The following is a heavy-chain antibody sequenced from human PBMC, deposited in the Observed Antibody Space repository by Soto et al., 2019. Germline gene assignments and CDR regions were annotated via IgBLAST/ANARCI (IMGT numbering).Heavy chain of an antibody. V-gene: IGHV3-7*04. CDR2: IKEDGSEK. D-gene: IGHD3-22*01. CDR1: GFFTFSRYW. J-gene: IGHJ4*02. CDR3: ARPDARYDSTAY. Sequence: EVQLVESGGGSVQPGGSLRLSCVASGFFTFSRYWMSWVRQVPGQGLEWVANIKEDGSEKYYVDSAKGRFTISRDNAKTSVYLQMNSLRVEDTAVYYCARPDARYDSTAYWGQGTLVTVSS.